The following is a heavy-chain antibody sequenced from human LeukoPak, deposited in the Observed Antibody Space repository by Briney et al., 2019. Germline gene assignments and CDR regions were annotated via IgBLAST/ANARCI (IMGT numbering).Heavy chain of an antibody. V-gene: IGHV4-30-4*01. Sequence: SETLSLTCTVSGGSISSGDYYWSWIRQPPGKGLEWIGYIYYSGSTYYNPSLKSRVTISVDTSKNQFSLKLSSVTAADTAAYYCARGRVSYGLGVWGQGTTVTVSS. D-gene: IGHD5-18*01. J-gene: IGHJ6*02. CDR3: ARGRVSYGLGV. CDR1: GGSISSGDYY. CDR2: IYYSGST.